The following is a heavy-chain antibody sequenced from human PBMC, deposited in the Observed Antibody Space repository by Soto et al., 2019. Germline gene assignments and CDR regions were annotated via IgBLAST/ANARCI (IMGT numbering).Heavy chain of an antibody. CDR1: GFTFSSYG. J-gene: IGHJ6*03. CDR2: IWYDGSNK. D-gene: IGHD3-9*01. V-gene: IGHV3-33*01. CDR3: ARDHESFDWLTYYYYYYMDV. Sequence: GGSLRLSCAASGFTFSSYGMHWVRQAPGKGLEWVAVIWYDGSNKYYADSVKGRFTISRDNSKNTLYLQMNSLRAEDTAVYYCARDHESFDWLTYYYYYYMDVWGKGTTVTVSS.